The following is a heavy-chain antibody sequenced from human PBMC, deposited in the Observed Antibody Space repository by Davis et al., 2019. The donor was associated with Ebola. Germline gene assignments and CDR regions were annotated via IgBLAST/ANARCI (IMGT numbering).Heavy chain of an antibody. CDR2: IVHSGGA. CDR3: ARAHPVIVVPAITPQWFGP. Sequence: PSETLSLTCTVSGGSISSSYWSWIRQSPGKGLEWIGDIVHSGGANYNPSLKGRVTISVDAARRQFSLRLKSVTAADTAFYYCARAHPVIVVPAITPQWFGPWGQGTLVSVSS. J-gene: IGHJ5*02. CDR1: GGSISSSY. D-gene: IGHD2-2*01. V-gene: IGHV4-59*12.